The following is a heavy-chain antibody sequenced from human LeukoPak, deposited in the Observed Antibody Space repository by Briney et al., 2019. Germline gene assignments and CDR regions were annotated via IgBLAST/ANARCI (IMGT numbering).Heavy chain of an antibody. D-gene: IGHD1-7*01. CDR3: ARAELGENWFDP. J-gene: IGHJ5*02. CDR2: IGTAGDT. Sequence: GGSLRLSCAASGFTFSSYDMHWVRQATGKGLEWVSAIGTAGDTYYPGSVKGRFTISRENAKNSLYLQMNSLRAGDTAVYYCARAELGENWFDPWGQGTLVTVSS. V-gene: IGHV3-13*01. CDR1: GFTFSSYD.